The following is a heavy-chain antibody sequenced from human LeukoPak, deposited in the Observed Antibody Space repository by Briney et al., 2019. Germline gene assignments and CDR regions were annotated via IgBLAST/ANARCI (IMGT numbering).Heavy chain of an antibody. D-gene: IGHD6-19*01. J-gene: IGHJ3*02. V-gene: IGHV1-18*01. CDR2: ISAYNGNT. CDR3: ARDRRVKQWLPYDAFDI. Sequence: ASVKVSCKASGYTFTSYGISWVRQAPGQGLEWMGWISAYNGNTNYAQKLQGRVTMTTDTSTSTAYMELRSLRSDDTAVYYCARDRRVKQWLPYDAFDIWGQGTMVTVSS. CDR1: GYTFTSYG.